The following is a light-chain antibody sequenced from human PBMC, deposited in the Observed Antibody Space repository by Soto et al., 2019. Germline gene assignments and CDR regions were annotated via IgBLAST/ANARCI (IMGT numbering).Light chain of an antibody. Sequence: DIVMTQSPDSLAVSLGERATINCKSSQSVLYSSNNKNYLAWYQQKPGQPPKLLIYWASTRESGVPDRFSGSGSGTDFTLIISSLQAEDVAVYYCQQYYSTPQTFGQGNKVEIK. CDR2: WAS. CDR3: QQYYSTPQT. J-gene: IGKJ1*01. V-gene: IGKV4-1*01. CDR1: QSVLYSSNNKNY.